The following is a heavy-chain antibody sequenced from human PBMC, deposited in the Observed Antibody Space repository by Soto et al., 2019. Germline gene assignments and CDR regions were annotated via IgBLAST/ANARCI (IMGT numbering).Heavy chain of an antibody. Sequence: ASVKVSCKASGYIFTDYYMHWVRQAPGQELGWMGRINPNSGGTNYAQKFQGRVTMTRDTSISTAYMELSSLRSEDTAVYYCARGPFLAPSFDYWGQGTLVTVSS. CDR3: ARGPFLAPSFDY. CDR2: INPNSGGT. J-gene: IGHJ4*02. CDR1: GYIFTDYY. V-gene: IGHV1-2*06.